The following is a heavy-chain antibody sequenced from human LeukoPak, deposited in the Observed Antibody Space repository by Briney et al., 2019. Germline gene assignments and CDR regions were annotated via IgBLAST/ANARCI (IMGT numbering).Heavy chain of an antibody. CDR3: VRSAFHAGSGNYYDY. D-gene: IGHD3-22*01. Sequence: GGSLRLSCAASGFTFDDYTMHWVRQAPGKGLEWVSLISWDGGSTYYADSVKGRFTISRDNAENTLYLQMNSLRVEDTAVYYCVRSAFHAGSGNYYDYWGQGTLVTVSS. CDR1: GFTFDDYT. J-gene: IGHJ4*02. V-gene: IGHV3-43*01. CDR2: ISWDGGST.